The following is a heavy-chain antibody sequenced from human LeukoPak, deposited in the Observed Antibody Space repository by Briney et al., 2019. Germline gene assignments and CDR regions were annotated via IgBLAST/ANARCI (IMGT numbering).Heavy chain of an antibody. CDR2: IYYSGST. Sequence: PSQTLSLTCTVSGGSISSGGYYWSWIRQHPGKGLEWIGYIYYSGSTYYNPSLKSRVTISVDTSKNQFSLKLSSVTAADTAVYYCARRGQQLVRPANWFDPWGQGTLVTVSS. V-gene: IGHV4-31*03. CDR3: ARRGQQLVRPANWFDP. D-gene: IGHD6-6*01. J-gene: IGHJ5*02. CDR1: GGSISSGGYY.